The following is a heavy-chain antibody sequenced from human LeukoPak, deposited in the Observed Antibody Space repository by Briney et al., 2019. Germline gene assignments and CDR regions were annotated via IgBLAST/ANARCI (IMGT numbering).Heavy chain of an antibody. V-gene: IGHV4-59*08. Sequence: SETLSLTCTVSGGSLTNYYWSWIRQPPGKGLEWIGYIYYSGSTNYNPSLKSRVTISVDTSKNQFSLKLSSVTAADTAVYYCARHRGLGFDYWGQGTLVTVSS. CDR3: ARHRGLGFDY. CDR1: GGSLTNYY. CDR2: IYYSGST. J-gene: IGHJ4*02. D-gene: IGHD3-10*01.